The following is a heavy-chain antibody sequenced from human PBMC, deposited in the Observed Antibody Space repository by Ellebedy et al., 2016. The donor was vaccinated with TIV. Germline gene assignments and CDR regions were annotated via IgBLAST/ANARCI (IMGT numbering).Heavy chain of an antibody. Sequence: MPSETLSLTCTVSGGSISSSYWSWIRQPPGKGLEWIGYVYYSGSTNYNPSLKSRVTISLDTSKNQFSLKLTSVTAADTAVYYCAGLPITFGGVINYWGQGTLVTVSS. CDR3: AGLPITFGGVINY. CDR2: VYYSGST. D-gene: IGHD3-16*02. V-gene: IGHV4-59*01. J-gene: IGHJ4*02. CDR1: GGSISSSY.